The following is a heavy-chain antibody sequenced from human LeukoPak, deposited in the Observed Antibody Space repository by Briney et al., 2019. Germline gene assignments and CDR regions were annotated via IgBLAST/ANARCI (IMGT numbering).Heavy chain of an antibody. CDR3: ARATHTAMVLYYYYMDV. CDR2: IKQDGSEK. CDR1: GFTFSSYW. Sequence: GGSLRLSCAASGFTFSSYWMSWVRQAPGKGLEWVANIKQDGSEKYYVDSVKGRFTISRDNAKNSLYLQMNSLRAEDTAVYYCARATHTAMVLYYYYMDVWGKGTTVTISS. V-gene: IGHV3-7*01. D-gene: IGHD5-18*01. J-gene: IGHJ6*03.